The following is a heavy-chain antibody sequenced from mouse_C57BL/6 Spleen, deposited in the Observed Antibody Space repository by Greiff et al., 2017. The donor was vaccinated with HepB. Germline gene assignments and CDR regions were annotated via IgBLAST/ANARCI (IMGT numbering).Heavy chain of an antibody. CDR3: ARGYGSTWFAY. D-gene: IGHD1-1*01. V-gene: IGHV1-69*01. CDR1: GYTFTSYW. Sequence: QVQLQQPGAELVMPGASVKLSCKASGYTFTSYWMHWVKQRPGQGLEWIGEIDPSDSYTNYNQKFKGKSTLTVDNSSSTSYMQLSSLTSEDSAVYYCARGYGSTWFAYWGQGTLVTVSA. J-gene: IGHJ3*01. CDR2: IDPSDSYT.